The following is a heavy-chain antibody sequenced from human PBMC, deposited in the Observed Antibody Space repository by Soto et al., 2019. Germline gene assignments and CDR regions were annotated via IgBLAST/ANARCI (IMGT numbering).Heavy chain of an antibody. J-gene: IGHJ4*02. CDR3: AKAGFAFDY. CDR2: ISYDGSNK. V-gene: IGHV3-30*18. Sequence: GGSLRLSCAASGFTFSSCGMHWVRQAPGKGLEWVAVISYDGSNKYYADSVKGRFTISRDNSKNTLYLQMNSLRAEDTAVYYCAKAGFAFDYWGQGTLVTVSS. D-gene: IGHD5-12*01. CDR1: GFTFSSCG.